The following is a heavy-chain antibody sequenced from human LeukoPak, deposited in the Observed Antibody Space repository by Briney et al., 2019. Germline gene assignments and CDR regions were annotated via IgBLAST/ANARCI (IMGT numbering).Heavy chain of an antibody. V-gene: IGHV3-30-3*01. Sequence: PGRSLRLSCAASGFTFSSYAMHWVRQAPGKGLEWVAVISYDGSNKYYADSVKGRFTISRDNSKNTLYLQMNSLRAEDTAVYYCARMGHCSGGSCYSAYYFDYWGQGTLVTVSS. J-gene: IGHJ4*02. CDR2: ISYDGSNK. D-gene: IGHD2-15*01. CDR1: GFTFSSYA. CDR3: ARMGHCSGGSCYSAYYFDY.